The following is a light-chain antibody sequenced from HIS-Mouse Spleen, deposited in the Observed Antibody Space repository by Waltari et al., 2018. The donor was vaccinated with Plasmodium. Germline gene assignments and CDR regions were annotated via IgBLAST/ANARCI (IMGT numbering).Light chain of an antibody. V-gene: IGLV1-51*01. CDR3: GTWDSSLSAGVV. CDR1: SSNIGNNY. J-gene: IGLJ2*01. CDR2: DKN. Sequence: QSVLTQPPSVSAAPGQKVTISCSGSSSNIGNNYVSWYQQLPGTAPKLLIYDKNKRPSGIPDRFSGSKSGTSATLGITGLQTGYEADYYCGTWDSSLSAGVVFGGGTKLTVL.